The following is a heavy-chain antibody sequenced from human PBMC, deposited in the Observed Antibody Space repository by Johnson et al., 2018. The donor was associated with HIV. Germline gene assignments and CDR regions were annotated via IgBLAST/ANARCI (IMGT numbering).Heavy chain of an antibody. CDR2: ISSSGSTI. Sequence: QVQVVESGGGVVQPGRSLRLSCAASGFTFSDYYMSWIRQAPGKGLEWVSYISSSGSTIYYADSVKGRFTISRYNSKKSPYLQMNSLRTEDAALYYCGIDYGWLVDSPDAFDIWGQGTMVTVSS. V-gene: IGHV3-11*01. CDR1: GFTFSDYY. CDR3: GIDYGWLVDSPDAFDI. J-gene: IGHJ3*02. D-gene: IGHD6-19*01.